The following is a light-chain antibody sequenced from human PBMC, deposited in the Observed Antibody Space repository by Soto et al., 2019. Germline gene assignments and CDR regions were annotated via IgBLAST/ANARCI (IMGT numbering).Light chain of an antibody. CDR3: QQYNNWPPRYT. Sequence: EIVMTQSPATLSVSPGERATLSCRASQSVSSNLAWYQQKPGQAPRLLIYGASIRATGIPARFSGSGSGTEFTLTISSLQSEDFALYYCQQYNNWPPRYTFGQGTKLEIK. J-gene: IGKJ2*01. CDR2: GAS. CDR1: QSVSSN. V-gene: IGKV3D-15*01.